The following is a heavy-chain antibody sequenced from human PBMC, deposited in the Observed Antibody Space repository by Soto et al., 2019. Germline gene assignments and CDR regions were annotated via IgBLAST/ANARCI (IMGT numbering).Heavy chain of an antibody. CDR3: ARDRVVLMVYATDAFDI. J-gene: IGHJ3*02. CDR2: ISSSSSTI. Sequence: EVQLVESGGGLVQPGGSLRLSCAASGFTFSSYSMNWVRQAPGKGLEWGSYISSSSSTIYYADSVKGRFTISRDNAKNSLYLQMNSLRAEDTAVYYCARDRVVLMVYATDAFDIWGQGTMVTVSS. V-gene: IGHV3-48*01. CDR1: GFTFSSYS. D-gene: IGHD2-8*01.